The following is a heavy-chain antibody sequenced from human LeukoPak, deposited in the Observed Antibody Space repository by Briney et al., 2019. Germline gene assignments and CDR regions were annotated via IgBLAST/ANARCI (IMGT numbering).Heavy chain of an antibody. CDR1: GFTVSSNY. J-gene: IGHJ6*03. Sequence: PGGSLRLSCAASGFTVSSNYMSWVRQAPGKGLEWVSVIYSGGSTYYADSVKGRFTISRDNSKNTLYLQMNSLRAEDTAVYYCARGIVEAVAGGWYYYYMDVWGKGTTVTISS. V-gene: IGHV3-53*01. CDR3: ARGIVEAVAGGWYYYYMDV. CDR2: IYSGGST. D-gene: IGHD6-19*01.